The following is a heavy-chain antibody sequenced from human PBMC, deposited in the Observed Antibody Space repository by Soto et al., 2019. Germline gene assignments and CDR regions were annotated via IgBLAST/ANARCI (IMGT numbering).Heavy chain of an antibody. CDR2: ISSSSSTI. J-gene: IGHJ6*03. V-gene: IGHV3-48*01. Sequence: GGSLRLSCAASGFTFSSYSMNWVRQAPGKGLEWVSYISSSSSTIYYADSVKGRFTISRGNAKNSLYLQMNSLRAEDTAVYYCAREVAPVLRYYYYMDVWGKGTTVTVSS. CDR1: GFTFSSYS. D-gene: IGHD2-15*01. CDR3: AREVAPVLRYYYYMDV.